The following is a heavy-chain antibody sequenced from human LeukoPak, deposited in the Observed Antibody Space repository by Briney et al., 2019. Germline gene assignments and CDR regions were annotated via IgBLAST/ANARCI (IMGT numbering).Heavy chain of an antibody. CDR1: GFTFSSYW. J-gene: IGHJ5*02. CDR3: ARGAYYYDSNGFPRFVP. D-gene: IGHD3-22*01. V-gene: IGHV3-74*01. CDR2: INSDGSST. Sequence: GGSLRLSCVASGFTFSSYWMHWVRQAPGKGRVWVSRINSDGSSTSYADSVKGRFTISRDNAKNTLYLQMNSLRAEDTAVYYCARGAYYYDSNGFPRFVPWGQGTLVTVSS.